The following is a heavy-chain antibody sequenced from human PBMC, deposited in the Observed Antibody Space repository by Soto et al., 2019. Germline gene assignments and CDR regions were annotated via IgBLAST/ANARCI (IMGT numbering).Heavy chain of an antibody. CDR1: GGSISSGGYY. CDR3: ACSPNTPYYFDY. V-gene: IGHV4-31*02. J-gene: IGHJ4*02. CDR2: IYYSGST. Sequence: SETLSLTCTVSGGSISSGGYYWSWIRQHPGKGLEWIGYIYYSGSTYYNPSLKSRVTISVDTSKNQFSLKLSSVTAADTAVYYCACSPNTPYYFDYWGQGTLVTVSS. D-gene: IGHD2-15*01.